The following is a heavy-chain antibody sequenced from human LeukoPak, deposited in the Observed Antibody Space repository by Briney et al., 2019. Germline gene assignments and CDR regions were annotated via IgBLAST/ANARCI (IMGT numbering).Heavy chain of an antibody. D-gene: IGHD3-16*01. CDR3: AKDWTPHNRVYDCLDA. J-gene: IGHJ5*02. V-gene: IGHV3-23*01. Sequence: GGSLRLSCVGSGSAFGVHAMSWVRQAPGKGPEWVATIGSGADLFYAESVKGRFTISRDDPRNTVWLQMNSLRAEDTALYYCAKDWTPHNRVYDCLDAWGQGTQVTVSS. CDR1: GSAFGVHA. CDR2: IGSGADL.